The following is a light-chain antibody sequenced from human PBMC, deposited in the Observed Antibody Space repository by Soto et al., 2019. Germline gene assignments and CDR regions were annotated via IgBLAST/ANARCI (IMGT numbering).Light chain of an antibody. CDR3: QQYNNWPPWT. J-gene: IGKJ1*01. CDR1: QSVSNN. V-gene: IGKV3-15*01. Sequence: ILMTQSPATLSVSPGERATLSCRASQSVSNNLAWYQQKPGQAPRLLIYDASTRATGIPARFSGSGSGTAFTLTSSGPQSEHFAVYYCQQYNNWPPWTFGQGTKVEIK. CDR2: DAS.